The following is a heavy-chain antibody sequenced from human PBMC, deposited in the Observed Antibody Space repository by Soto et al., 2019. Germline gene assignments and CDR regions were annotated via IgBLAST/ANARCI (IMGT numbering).Heavy chain of an antibody. CDR1: GFTFSSYA. V-gene: IGHV3-23*01. Sequence: VQLLEAGGNLIQPGGSLRLSCAASGFTFSSYAMSWVRQAPGQGLEWLSAISGPGATIYYADSVKGRFTISRDNSKNTLYLQMNSLTAEDTAVYYCAKMLTMVRGVTGLREFDFWGQGTLVTVSS. CDR3: AKMLTMVRGVTGLREFDF. J-gene: IGHJ4*02. D-gene: IGHD3-10*01. CDR2: ISGPGATI.